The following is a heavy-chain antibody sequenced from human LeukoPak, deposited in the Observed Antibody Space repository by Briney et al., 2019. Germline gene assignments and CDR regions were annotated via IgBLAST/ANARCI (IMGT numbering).Heavy chain of an antibody. V-gene: IGHV3-66*02. CDR1: GFTVSSNY. Sequence: PGGSLRLSCAASGFTVSSNYMSWVRQAPGKGLEWVSVIYSGGSTYYADSVKGRFTISRDNSKNMLYLQMNSLRAEDTAVYYCARETYYYDSSGYYSDYWGQGTLVTVSS. D-gene: IGHD3-22*01. CDR2: IYSGGST. J-gene: IGHJ4*02. CDR3: ARETYYYDSSGYYSDY.